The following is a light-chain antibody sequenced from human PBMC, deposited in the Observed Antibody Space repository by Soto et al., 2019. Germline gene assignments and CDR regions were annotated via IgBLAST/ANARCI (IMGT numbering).Light chain of an antibody. CDR1: SGSVSTSYY. Sequence: QTVVTQEPSFSVSPGGTVTLTCGLSSGSVSTSYYPSWYQQTPGQAPRTLIYSTNTRSSGVPDRFSGSILGNKAALTITGAQADDESDYYCVLYMGSGTLYVFGTGTKLT. J-gene: IGLJ1*01. CDR2: STN. CDR3: VLYMGSGTLYV. V-gene: IGLV8-61*01.